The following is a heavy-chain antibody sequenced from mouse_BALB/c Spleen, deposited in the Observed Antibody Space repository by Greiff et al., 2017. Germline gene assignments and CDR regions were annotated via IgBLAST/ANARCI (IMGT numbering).Heavy chain of an antibody. Sequence: VQLQQSGPGLVKPSQSLSLTCSVTGYSITSGYYWNWIRQFPGNKLEWMGYISYDGSNNYNPSLKNRISITRDTSKNQFFLKLNSVTTEDTATYYCARESARATFAMDYWGQGTSVTVSS. CDR2: ISYDGSN. CDR3: ARESARATFAMDY. J-gene: IGHJ4*01. D-gene: IGHD3-1*01. V-gene: IGHV3-6*02. CDR1: GYSITSGYY.